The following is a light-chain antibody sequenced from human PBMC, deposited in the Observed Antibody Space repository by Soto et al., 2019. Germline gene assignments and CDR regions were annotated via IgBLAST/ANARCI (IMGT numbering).Light chain of an antibody. J-gene: IGLJ2*01. V-gene: IGLV2-14*01. CDR3: SSYTSSNSVV. CDR2: EVG. CDR1: SSDVGGYNY. Sequence: QPVLTQPASVSGSPGQSITISCTGTSSDVGGYNYVSWYLQHPGKAPKLLIYEVGNRPSGVSNRFSGSKSGNTASLTISGLQAEDEADYYCSSYTSSNSVVFGGGTKLTVL.